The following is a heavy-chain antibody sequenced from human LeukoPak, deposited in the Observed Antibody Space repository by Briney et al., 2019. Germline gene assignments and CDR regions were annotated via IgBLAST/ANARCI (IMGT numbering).Heavy chain of an antibody. D-gene: IGHD6-19*01. CDR3: ARSMITVASTAWAY. Sequence: GGSLRLSCAASGFAFSDYYMTWVRRAPGKGLEWISYISISGNDKYYADSVKCRFTISRDNTKDSLYLLMNSLRAEDTAVYYCARSMITVASTAWAYWGQGTLVTVSS. CDR2: ISISGNDK. J-gene: IGHJ4*02. V-gene: IGHV3-11*01. CDR1: GFAFSDYY.